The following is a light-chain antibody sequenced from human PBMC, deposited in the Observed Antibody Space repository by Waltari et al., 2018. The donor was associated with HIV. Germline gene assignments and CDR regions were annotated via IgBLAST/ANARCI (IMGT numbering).Light chain of an antibody. CDR2: DNN. CDR3: GAWDSGLSAWV. CDR1: ISHIGTNS. J-gene: IGLJ3*02. Sequence: HSVLTQPPSVSAAPGPTATIPSSRSISHIGTNSVTWYQQFPGTAPKLLIYDNNKRPSGIPNRFSGTKSGTSATLGITGLQTGDEADYYCGAWDSGLSAWVFGGGTKLTVL. V-gene: IGLV1-51*01.